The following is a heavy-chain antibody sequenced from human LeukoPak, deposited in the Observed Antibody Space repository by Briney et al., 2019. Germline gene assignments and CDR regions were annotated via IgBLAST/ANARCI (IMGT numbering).Heavy chain of an antibody. CDR2: IYSGGST. D-gene: IGHD6-13*01. CDR1: GFTVSSNY. V-gene: IGHV3-66*01. CDR3: ARERSSSWSYYFDY. Sequence: YPGGPLRLSCAASGFTVSSNYMSWVRQAPGKGLEWVSVIYSGGSTYYADSVKGRFTISRDNSKNTLYLQMNSLRAEDTAVYYCARERSSSWSYYFDYWGQGTLVTVSS. J-gene: IGHJ4*02.